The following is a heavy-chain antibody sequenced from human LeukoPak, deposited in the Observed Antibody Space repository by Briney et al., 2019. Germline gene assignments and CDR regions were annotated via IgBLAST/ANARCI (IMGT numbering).Heavy chain of an antibody. CDR1: GGSISSGGYY. V-gene: IGHV4-31*03. J-gene: IGHJ4*02. CDR2: IYYSGST. CDR3: ARSAEDYGDYDY. D-gene: IGHD4-17*01. Sequence: SETLSLTCTVSGGSISSGGYYWSWIRQHPGKGLEGIGYIYYSGSTYYNPSLKSRVTISVDTSKNQFSLKLSSVTAADTAVYYCARSAEDYGDYDYWGQGTLVTVSS.